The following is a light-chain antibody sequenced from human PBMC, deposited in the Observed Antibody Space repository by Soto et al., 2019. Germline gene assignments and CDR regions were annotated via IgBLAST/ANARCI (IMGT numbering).Light chain of an antibody. Sequence: EIVMTQYPDTLYVSPGEGATLSCRASQSVRTKLAWYQQKAGQAPRLLIYGASTRATGIPDRFSGSGSGTEFTLTISSLQSEDFAVYYCQQYNSWPPITFGQGTRLE. J-gene: IGKJ5*01. CDR2: GAS. CDR1: QSVRTK. CDR3: QQYNSWPPIT. V-gene: IGKV3-15*01.